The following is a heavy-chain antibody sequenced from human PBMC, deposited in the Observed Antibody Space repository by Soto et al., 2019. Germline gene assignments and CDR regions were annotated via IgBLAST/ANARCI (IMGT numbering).Heavy chain of an antibody. V-gene: IGHV4-30-4*01. CDR1: GGSINSGNYF. J-gene: IGHJ4*02. D-gene: IGHD1-26*01. CDR2: MYHSGNT. Sequence: PSETLSLTCTVSGGSINSGNYFWSWIRQPPGKGLEWIEYMYHSGNTYYNPSLKSRVIISTDTSKNQFSLKLRSVTAADTAVYYCARSVVGAQSQTDHWGQGTLVTVSS. CDR3: ARSVVGAQSQTDH.